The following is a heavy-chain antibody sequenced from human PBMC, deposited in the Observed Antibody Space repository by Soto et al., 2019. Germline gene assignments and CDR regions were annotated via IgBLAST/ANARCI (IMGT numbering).Heavy chain of an antibody. CDR1: GYTLTELS. D-gene: IGHD6-19*01. CDR3: ARDLAVAYYFDY. CDR2: FDPEDGET. V-gene: IGHV1-24*01. Sequence: ASVKVSCKVSGYTLTELSMHWVRQAPGKGLEWMGGFDPEDGETIYAQKFQGRVTMTKDTSTSTAYMELRSLRSEDTAVYYCARDLAVAYYFDYWGQGTLVTAPQ. J-gene: IGHJ4*02.